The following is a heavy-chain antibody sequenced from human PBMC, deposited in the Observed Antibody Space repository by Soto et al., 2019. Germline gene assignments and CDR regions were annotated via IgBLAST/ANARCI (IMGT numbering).Heavy chain of an antibody. J-gene: IGHJ4*02. Sequence: QVQLQESGPGLVKPSGTLSLTCAVSGGSINNSHWWSWVRQPPGKGLEWIGEIYHDESTNYNPSLKSRDIISIDKSKNRFSLKVTSVTAADTAVYYCARNREDGSGYSVRFDYWGLGTRVTVSS. CDR2: IYHDEST. CDR1: GGSINNSHW. V-gene: IGHV4-4*02. D-gene: IGHD3-22*01. CDR3: ARNREDGSGYSVRFDY.